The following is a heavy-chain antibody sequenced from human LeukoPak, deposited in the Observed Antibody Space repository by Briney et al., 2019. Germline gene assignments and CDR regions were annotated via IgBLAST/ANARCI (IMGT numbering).Heavy chain of an antibody. J-gene: IGHJ4*02. D-gene: IGHD3-22*01. CDR1: GFTLTNYD. CDR3: ARRKYYYDSSGDLDY. CDR2: IIPIFGTA. Sequence: SVKVSCKASGFTLTNYDINWVRQAPGQGLEWMGGIIPIFGTANYAQKFQGRVTITADESTSTAYMELSSLRSEDTAVYYCARRKYYYDSSGDLDYWGQGTLVTVSS. V-gene: IGHV1-69*13.